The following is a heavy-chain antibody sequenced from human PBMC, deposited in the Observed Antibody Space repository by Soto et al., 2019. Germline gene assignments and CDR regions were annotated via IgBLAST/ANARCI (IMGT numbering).Heavy chain of an antibody. J-gene: IGHJ3*02. D-gene: IGHD1-26*01. CDR3: ARGLDGPPPRRRPVWAI. CDR1: GGSFSGYY. CDR2: INHSGST. Sequence: QVQLQQWGAGLLKPSETLSLTCAVYGGSFSGYYWSWIRQPPGKGPEWIGEINHSGSTNYNPSLKSRVTISVDTSKNQFSLKLSSVTAADTAVYYCARGLDGPPPRRRPVWAIWGQGTMVTVSS. V-gene: IGHV4-34*01.